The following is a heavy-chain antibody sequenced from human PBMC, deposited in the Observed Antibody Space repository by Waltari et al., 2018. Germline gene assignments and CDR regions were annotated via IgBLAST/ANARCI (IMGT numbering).Heavy chain of an antibody. V-gene: IGHV1-69-2*01. J-gene: IGHJ3*01. CDR3: ATALGDSSSASRPFDF. Sequence: EVQLLQSGAELKDPGTTVRISCKVSGYTFSDYYIHWVQQAPGKGLRWMGLVDPEDGETIYADNFQGRVTISADTSTDTAFMELSSLRSEDTAVFYCATALGDSSSASRPFDFWGQGTMITVSS. CDR1: GYTFSDYY. CDR2: VDPEDGET. D-gene: IGHD6-19*01.